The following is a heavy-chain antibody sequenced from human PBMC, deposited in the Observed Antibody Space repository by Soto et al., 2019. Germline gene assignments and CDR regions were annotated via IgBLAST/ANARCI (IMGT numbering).Heavy chain of an antibody. J-gene: IGHJ4*02. CDR2: ISFDGRKT. CDR1: GFTFSAHG. CDR3: ARDNRNLGMGGDI. D-gene: IGHD1-26*01. V-gene: IGHV3-30*03. Sequence: GGSLRLSCVVSGFTFSAHGAHWVRQAPGKGLEWVAFISFDGRKTDYGDSVKGRFSISRDNSKRTLYLQVDRLTPEDTAVYYCARDNRNLGMGGDIWGQGTLVTVSS.